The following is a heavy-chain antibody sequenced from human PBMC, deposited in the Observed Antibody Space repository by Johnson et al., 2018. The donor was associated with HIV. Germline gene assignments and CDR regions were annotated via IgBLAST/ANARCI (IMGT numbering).Heavy chain of an antibody. Sequence: QVQLVESGGGVVQPGRSLRLSCAASGFTFSSYGMHWVRQAPGKGLEWVSVIDTAGSTYDADSVKGRFTISRDISKNTLYLQMGSLRAEDMAVYYCAREGLRVGATLGAFDIWGQGTMVTVSS. V-gene: IGHV3-NL1*01. D-gene: IGHD1-26*01. J-gene: IGHJ3*02. CDR3: AREGLRVGATLGAFDI. CDR1: GFTFSSYG. CDR2: IDTAGST.